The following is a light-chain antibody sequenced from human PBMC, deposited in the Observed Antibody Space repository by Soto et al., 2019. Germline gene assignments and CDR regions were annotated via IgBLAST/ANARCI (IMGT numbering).Light chain of an antibody. CDR1: QSVSGRY. V-gene: IGKV3-20*01. J-gene: IGKJ4*01. CDR3: QQYGSSPPLT. Sequence: EIVLTQSPGTLSLSPGERATLSCRASQSVSGRYLAWYQQKPGQAPRLLIYGASSRATGIPDRFSGSGSGTDFTLSISRLEPEDFAAYYCQQYGSSPPLTFGGGTKVDIK. CDR2: GAS.